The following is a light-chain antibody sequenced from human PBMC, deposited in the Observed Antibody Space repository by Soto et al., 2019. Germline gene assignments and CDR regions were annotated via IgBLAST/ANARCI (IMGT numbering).Light chain of an antibody. V-gene: IGKV1-5*01. CDR2: DAS. J-gene: IGKJ4*01. CDR3: QQYNSYPLT. CDR1: QSISSW. Sequence: DIQMTQSPSTLFASVGGRVTITCRASQSISSWLAWYQQKPGKAPKLLIYDASSLESGVPSRFSGSGSGTEFTLTISSLQPDDFATYYCQQYNSYPLTFGGGTKVDIK.